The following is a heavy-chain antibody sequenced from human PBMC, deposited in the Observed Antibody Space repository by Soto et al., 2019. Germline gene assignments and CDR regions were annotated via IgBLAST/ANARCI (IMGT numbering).Heavy chain of an antibody. CDR2: IYYSGST. D-gene: IGHD3-3*01. Sequence: QLQLQESGPGLVKPSETLSLTCTVSGGSISSSSYYWVWIRQPPGKGLEWIGSIYYSGSTYYNPSLKSRVTISVDTSKNQFSLKLSSVTAADTAVYYCAQRLSFGVVMGWFDPWGQGTLVTVSS. J-gene: IGHJ5*02. V-gene: IGHV4-39*01. CDR1: GGSISSSSYY. CDR3: AQRLSFGVVMGWFDP.